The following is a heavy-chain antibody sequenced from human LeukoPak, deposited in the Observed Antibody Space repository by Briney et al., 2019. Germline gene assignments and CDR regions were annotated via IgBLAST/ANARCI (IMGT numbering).Heavy chain of an antibody. V-gene: IGHV7-4-1*02. CDR2: INTNTGNP. D-gene: IGHD3-10*01. CDR1: GYTFTSYA. CDR3: ARDRPLWFGELLNSVDYFDY. Sequence: ASVKVSCKASGYTFTSYAMNWVRQAPGQGLEWMGWINTNTGNPTYAQGFTGRFVFSLDTSVSTAYLQISSLKAEDTAVYYCARDRPLWFGELLNSVDYFDYWGQGTLVTVSS. J-gene: IGHJ4*02.